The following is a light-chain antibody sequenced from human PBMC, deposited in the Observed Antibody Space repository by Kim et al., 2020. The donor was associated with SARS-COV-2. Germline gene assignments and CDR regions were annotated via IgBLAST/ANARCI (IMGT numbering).Light chain of an antibody. CDR3: QQYYSTLT. J-gene: IGKJ5*01. V-gene: IGKV4-1*01. CDR2: WAS. CDR1: QSVLYSSNNKNY. Sequence: RATIKCKSSQSVLYSSNNKNYLAWYQKTPGQPPKLLIYWASTRESGVPDRFSGSGSGTDFTLTISSLQAEDVAVYYCQQYYSTLTFGQGTRLEIK.